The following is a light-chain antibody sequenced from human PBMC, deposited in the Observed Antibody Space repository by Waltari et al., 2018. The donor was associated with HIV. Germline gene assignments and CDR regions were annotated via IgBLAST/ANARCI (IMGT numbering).Light chain of an antibody. Sequence: HSAPTQPPSLSGSPGQSVTISCPGTTSDIVLYNFVSWYQQCPGKAPKPVIFEVTKGPSGVPDRFSGSKSGNTASLTVSGLQPEDEGDYYCSSYAAMNNFYVLFGGGTKLTVL. V-gene: IGLV2-8*01. CDR1: TSDIVLYNF. CDR3: SSYAAMNNFYVL. J-gene: IGLJ2*01. CDR2: EVT.